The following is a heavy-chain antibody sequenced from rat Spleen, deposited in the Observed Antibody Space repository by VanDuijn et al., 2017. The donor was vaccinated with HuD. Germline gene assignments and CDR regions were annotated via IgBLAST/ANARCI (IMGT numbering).Heavy chain of an antibody. V-gene: IGHV5-25*01. D-gene: IGHD1-2*01. CDR3: AKNIYSSSYIYYFDY. Sequence: EVQLVESGGGLVQPGRSMKLSCAASGFTFSNYHMAWVRQAPKKGLEWVATITSGGSNAYYPDSVKGRFTISRDNAKSTLYLQMDSLRSEDTATYYCAKNIYSSSYIYYFDYWGQGVMVTVSS. CDR2: ITSGGSNA. J-gene: IGHJ2*01. CDR1: GFTFSNYH.